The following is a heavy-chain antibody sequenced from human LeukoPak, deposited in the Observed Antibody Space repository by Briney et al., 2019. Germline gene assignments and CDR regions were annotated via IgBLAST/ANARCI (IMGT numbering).Heavy chain of an antibody. CDR1: GGSFSGYY. CDR3: ARGPQGTWIQLWKFDY. Sequence: PSETLSLTCAVYGGSFSGYYWSWIRQPPGKGLEWIGEISHSGSTNYNPSLKSRVTISVDTSKNQFSLKLSSVTAADTAVYYCARGPQGTWIQLWKFDYWGQGTLVTVSS. D-gene: IGHD5-18*01. J-gene: IGHJ4*02. CDR2: ISHSGST. V-gene: IGHV4-34*01.